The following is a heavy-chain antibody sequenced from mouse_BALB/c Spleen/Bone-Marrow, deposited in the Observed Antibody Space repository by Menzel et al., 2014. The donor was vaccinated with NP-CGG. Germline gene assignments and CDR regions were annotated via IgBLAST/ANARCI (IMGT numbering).Heavy chain of an antibody. CDR3: ARHAYYDQTEVSFVY. J-gene: IGHJ3*01. CDR2: ISGGGSYT. V-gene: IGHV5-9-2*01. D-gene: IGHD2-4*01. CDR1: GFTFSNYG. Sequence: DAKLVESGGGLVKSGGSLKLSCAASGFTFSNYGMSWVRQTPEKRLEWVATISGGGSYTFYSDSVKGRFTISRDNAKNNLYLQLSSLRSEDTALYYCARHAYYDQTEVSFVYWGQGTLVTVSA.